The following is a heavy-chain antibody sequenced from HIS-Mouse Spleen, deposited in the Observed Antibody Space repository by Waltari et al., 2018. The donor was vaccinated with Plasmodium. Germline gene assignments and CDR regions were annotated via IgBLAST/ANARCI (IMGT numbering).Heavy chain of an antibody. CDR3: ARRAYYYDSSGYGTFDY. CDR2: IKPNSGGT. CDR1: AYTFTGYY. V-gene: IGHV1-2*02. Sequence: QVQLVQSGAEVKKPGASVKVSCKASAYTFTGYYMHWVRQGPGQGLEWMGGIKPNSGGTNYAQKFQGRVTMTRDTSISTAYMELSRLRSDDTAVYYCARRAYYYDSSGYGTFDYWGQGTVVTVSS. J-gene: IGHJ4*02. D-gene: IGHD3-22*01.